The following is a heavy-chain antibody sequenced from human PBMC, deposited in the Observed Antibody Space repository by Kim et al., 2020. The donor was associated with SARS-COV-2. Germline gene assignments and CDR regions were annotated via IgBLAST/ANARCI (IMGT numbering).Heavy chain of an antibody. V-gene: IGHV4-39*07. CDR1: GGSIIRDSYY. J-gene: IGHJ4*03. CDR2: VFHSGNT. D-gene: IGHD3-16*01. Sequence: SETLSLTCTVSGGSIIRDSYYWGWIRQPPGKGLEWIGSVFHSGNTYKHPSLNSRVTMSADTSKNQFSLSLSSVTAADTAVYYCARDLGGTYHFDFWGQGT. CDR3: ARDLGGTYHFDF.